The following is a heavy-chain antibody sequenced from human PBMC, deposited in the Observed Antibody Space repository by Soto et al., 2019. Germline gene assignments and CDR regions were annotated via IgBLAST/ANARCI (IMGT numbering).Heavy chain of an antibody. D-gene: IGHD6-19*01. J-gene: IGHJ4*02. CDR2: ISGSGGTT. CDR3: ALHGAVAGTPTGAIVDY. V-gene: IGHV3-23*01. CDR1: GFTFSSYA. Sequence: GGSLRLSCTGSGFTFSSYAMNWVRQAPGKGLECVSTISGSGGTTYYADSVKGRFTISRDNSKNTLYLQMSSLRAEDTAVYYCALHGAVAGTPTGAIVDYWGQGTLVTVSS.